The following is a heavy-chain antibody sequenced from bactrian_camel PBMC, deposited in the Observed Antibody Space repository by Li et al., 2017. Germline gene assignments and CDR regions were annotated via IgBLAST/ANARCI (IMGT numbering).Heavy chain of an antibody. J-gene: IGHJ4*01. CDR3: AARLGRLSGILPPSADTWYRWFGY. Sequence: HGQLVESGGGLVQPGGSLRLSCAASGHTSAGTYSLAWFRQTPGKEREAIASIDDDGRTRYAGSMKDRFTVSQDSAKNTLYLQMNNLIPEDTAMYYCAARLGRLSGILPPSADTWYRWFGYWGQGTQVTVS. V-gene: IGHV3S55*01. CDR2: IDDDGRT. D-gene: IGHD6*01. CDR1: GHTSAGTYS.